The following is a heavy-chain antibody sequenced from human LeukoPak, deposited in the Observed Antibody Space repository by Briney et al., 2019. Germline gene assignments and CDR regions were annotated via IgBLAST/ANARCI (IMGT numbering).Heavy chain of an antibody. Sequence: SVKVSCKASGGTFSSYAISWVRQAPGQGLEWMGRIIPIFGTANYAQKFQGRVTITADKSTSTAYMELSRLRSEDTAVYYCARPSDSSGYYWPTGSFDIWGQGTMVTVSS. V-gene: IGHV1-69*06. J-gene: IGHJ3*02. CDR2: IIPIFGTA. CDR3: ARPSDSSGYYWPTGSFDI. CDR1: GGTFSSYA. D-gene: IGHD3-22*01.